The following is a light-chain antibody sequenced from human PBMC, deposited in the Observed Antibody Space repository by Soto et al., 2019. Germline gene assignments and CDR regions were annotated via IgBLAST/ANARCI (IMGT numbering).Light chain of an antibody. V-gene: IGKV3-20*01. CDR1: QSVKSSD. CDR3: QQYGSSLYT. J-gene: IGKJ2*01. CDR2: GAS. Sequence: EIVLTQSPGTLSLSPGERATLSCRASQSVKSSDLAWYQQKPGQAPRLLIYGASSRATGIPDRFSGSGSGTDFTLTISRLEPEAFAVYYCQQYGSSLYTFGQGTKLEIK.